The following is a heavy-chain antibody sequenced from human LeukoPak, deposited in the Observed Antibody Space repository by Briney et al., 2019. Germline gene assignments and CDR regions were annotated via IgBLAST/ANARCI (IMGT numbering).Heavy chain of an antibody. CDR3: ARDRPYDILTGYPHTPNWFDP. J-gene: IGHJ5*02. CDR1: GYTFTSYG. D-gene: IGHD3-9*01. V-gene: IGHV1-18*01. CDR2: ISAYNGNT. Sequence: ASVKVSCKASGYTFTSYGISWVRQAPGQGLEWMGWISAYNGNTNYAQKLQGRVTMTTDTSTSTAYMELRSLRSEGTAVYHCARDRPYDILTGYPHTPNWFDPWGQGTLVTVSS.